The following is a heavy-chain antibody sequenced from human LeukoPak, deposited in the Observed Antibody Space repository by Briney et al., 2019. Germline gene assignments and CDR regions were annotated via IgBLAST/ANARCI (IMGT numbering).Heavy chain of an antibody. D-gene: IGHD2-2*02. CDR3: ATGVHTDIVVVPAAIPGFDY. Sequence: GSVKVSCKVSGYTLTELSMHWVRQAPGKGVEGRGGFDPEDGETIYAQKFQGRVTMTEDTSTNTAYMELSSLRSEDTAVYYCATGVHTDIVVVPAAIPGFDYWGQGTLVTVSS. CDR1: GYTLTELS. V-gene: IGHV1-24*01. CDR2: FDPEDGET. J-gene: IGHJ4*02.